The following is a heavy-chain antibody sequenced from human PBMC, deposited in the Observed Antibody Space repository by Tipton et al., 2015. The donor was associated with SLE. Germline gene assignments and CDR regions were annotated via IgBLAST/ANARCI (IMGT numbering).Heavy chain of an antibody. D-gene: IGHD4-23*01. CDR2: IYYSGST. J-gene: IGHJ3*02. Sequence: TLSLTCTVSGGSISSYYWSWIRQPPGKGLEWIGYIYYSGSTYYNPSLKSRVTISVDTSKNQFSLKLSSVTAADTAVYYCARDTGGTVVNDGGDAFDIWGQGTMVTVSS. CDR3: ARDTGGTVVNDGGDAFDI. V-gene: IGHV4-59*12. CDR1: GGSISSYY.